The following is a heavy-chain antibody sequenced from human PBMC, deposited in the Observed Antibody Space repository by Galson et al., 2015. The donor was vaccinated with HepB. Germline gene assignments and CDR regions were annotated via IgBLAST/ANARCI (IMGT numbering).Heavy chain of an antibody. V-gene: IGHV3-7*01. J-gene: IGHJ4*02. Sequence: SLRLSCATSGFTFSGYWMSWVRQAPGKGLEWVANIKPDGRVENYVDSVKGRFTISRDNTKNSLYLQMNSLRAEDTAVYYCAREGSLSYWGQGTLVTVSS. CDR1: GFTFSGYW. CDR3: AREGSLSY. CDR2: IKPDGRVE. D-gene: IGHD3-16*01.